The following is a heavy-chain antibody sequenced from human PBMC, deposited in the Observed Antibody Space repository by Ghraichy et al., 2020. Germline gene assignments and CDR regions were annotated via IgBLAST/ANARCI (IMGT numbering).Heavy chain of an antibody. J-gene: IGHJ6*02. CDR3: ARSPYCSSTSCYSHGMDV. Sequence: GESLNISCAASGFTFSSYAMHWVRQAPGKGLEWVAVISYDGSNKYYADSVKGRFTISRDNSKNTLYLQMNSLRAEDTAVYYCARSPYCSSTSCYSHGMDVWGQGTTVTVSS. CDR2: ISYDGSNK. CDR1: GFTFSSYA. V-gene: IGHV3-30*04. D-gene: IGHD2-2*01.